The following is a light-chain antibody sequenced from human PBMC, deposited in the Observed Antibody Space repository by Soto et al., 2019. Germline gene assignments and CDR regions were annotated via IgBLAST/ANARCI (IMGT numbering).Light chain of an antibody. CDR3: AAWDDSLDGVV. J-gene: IGLJ3*02. Sequence: QSALTQPPSASGTPGQRVTISCSGSTSNIGSNTVNWYQHLPGTAPKLLIYSNSQRPSGVPDRFSGSKSGTSASLAISGVQSEDEADYYCAAWDDSLDGVVFGGGTKLPVL. CDR2: SNS. V-gene: IGLV1-44*01. CDR1: TSNIGSNT.